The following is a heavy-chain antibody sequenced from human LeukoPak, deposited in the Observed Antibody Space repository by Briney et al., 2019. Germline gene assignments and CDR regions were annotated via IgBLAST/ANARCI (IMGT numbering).Heavy chain of an antibody. CDR3: ASGAAAGPYFDY. CDR2: IYYSGST. CDR1: GGSISSSSYY. Sequence: KPSETLSLTCTVSGGSISSSSYYWGWMRQPPGKGLEWIGSIYYSGSTYYNPSLKSRVTISVDTSKNQFSLKLSSVTAADTAVYYCASGAAAGPYFDYWGQGTLVIVSS. V-gene: IGHV4-39*07. D-gene: IGHD6-13*01. J-gene: IGHJ4*02.